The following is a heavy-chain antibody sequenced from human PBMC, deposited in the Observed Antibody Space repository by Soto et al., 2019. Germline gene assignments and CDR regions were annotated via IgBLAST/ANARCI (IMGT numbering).Heavy chain of an antibody. CDR1: GGHFSSYA. Sequence: SVKVSCKASGGHFSSYAISWVRQAPGQGLEWMGGIIPIFGTANYAQKFQGRVTITADESTSTAYMELSSLRSEDTAVYYCARGVRSYYYYGMDVWGQGTTVTVSS. CDR3: ARGVRSYYYYGMDV. V-gene: IGHV1-69*13. CDR2: IIPIFGTA. D-gene: IGHD6-13*01. J-gene: IGHJ6*02.